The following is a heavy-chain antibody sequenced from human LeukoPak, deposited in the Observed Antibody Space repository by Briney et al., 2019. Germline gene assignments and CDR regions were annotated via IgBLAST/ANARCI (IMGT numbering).Heavy chain of an antibody. D-gene: IGHD2-2*02. Sequence: GGSLRLSCAASGFTFSSFAMSWVRQAPGKGLEWVSGISGSGSTTYYADSVKGRFTISRDNSKNTLYLQMNSLRAEDTAVYYCAKGCSSTSCYIDYWGQGTLVTVSS. V-gene: IGHV3-23*01. J-gene: IGHJ4*02. CDR3: AKGCSSTSCYIDY. CDR2: ISGSGSTT. CDR1: GFTFSSFA.